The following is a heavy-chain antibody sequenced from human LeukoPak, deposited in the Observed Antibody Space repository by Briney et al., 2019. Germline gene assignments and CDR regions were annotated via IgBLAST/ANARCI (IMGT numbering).Heavy chain of an antibody. D-gene: IGHD5-12*01. CDR3: ARGIYSGYDRSFDC. CDR1: GGSFSGYY. Sequence: SETLSLTCAVYGGSFSGYYWSWIRQPPGKGLEWIGEINHSGSTNYNPSLKSRVTISVDTSKNQFSLKLSSVTAADTAVYYCARGIYSGYDRSFDCWGQGTLVTVSS. J-gene: IGHJ4*02. V-gene: IGHV4-34*01. CDR2: INHSGST.